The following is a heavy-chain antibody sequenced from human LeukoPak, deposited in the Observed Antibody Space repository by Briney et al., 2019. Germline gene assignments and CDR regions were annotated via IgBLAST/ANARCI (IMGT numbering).Heavy chain of an antibody. CDR1: GGSISSHH. D-gene: IGHD6-13*01. CDR2: MHDSGST. V-gene: IGHV4-59*11. CDR3: ASSGSFRQQLVK. J-gene: IGHJ4*02. Sequence: SETLSLTCTVSGGSISSHHWSWIRQPPGKGMEWIGYMHDSGSTNHNPSLKSRVTMSVDTSKNQFSLKLTSVTAADTAVYYCASSGSFRQQLVKWGQGTLVTVSS.